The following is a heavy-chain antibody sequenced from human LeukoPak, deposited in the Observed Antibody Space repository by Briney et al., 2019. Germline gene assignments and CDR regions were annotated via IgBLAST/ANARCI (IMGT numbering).Heavy chain of an antibody. V-gene: IGHV4-39*07. CDR2: IYYSGST. D-gene: IGHD3-22*01. Sequence: SETLSLTCTVSGGSISSSSYYWGWIRQPPGKGLEWIGSIYYSGSTYYNPSLKSRVTISVDTSKNQFSLKLSSVTAADTAVYYCARGSGSSGYPFDYWGQGTLVTVSS. CDR1: GGSISSSSYY. J-gene: IGHJ4*02. CDR3: ARGSGSSGYPFDY.